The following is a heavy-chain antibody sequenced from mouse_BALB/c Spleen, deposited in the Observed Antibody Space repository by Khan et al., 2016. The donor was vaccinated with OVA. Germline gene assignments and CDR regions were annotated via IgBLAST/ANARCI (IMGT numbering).Heavy chain of an antibody. V-gene: IGHV1S81*02. CDR3: TRSGYWGFAY. CDR1: GYTFTSYY. D-gene: IGHD3-1*01. CDR2: INPNNCDT. Sequence: QVQLQQPGAELVKPGASVEFSCRASGYTFTSYYLYWMKQRPGQGLAWLGGINPNNCDTNSSEKFKSTAMLTVDKSSSPAPMQLSSLTSADVAVYYCTRSGYWGFAYWGQGVLVTVSA. J-gene: IGHJ3*01.